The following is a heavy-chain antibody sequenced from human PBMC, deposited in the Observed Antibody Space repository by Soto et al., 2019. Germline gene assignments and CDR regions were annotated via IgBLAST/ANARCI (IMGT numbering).Heavy chain of an antibody. CDR1: GGSISSSYYY. Sequence: QVQLQESGPGLVRPSETLSLTCTVSGGSISSSYYYWGWIRQPPGKGLEWIGSIYYSGSAYYNPSLKSRVTISVNTSKNQFPLKLSSVTAADTTIYYCARSFYNQGDHDNWFDTWGQGTLVTVSS. CDR3: ARSFYNQGDHDNWFDT. CDR2: IYYSGSA. V-gene: IGHV4-39*01. D-gene: IGHD1-20*01. J-gene: IGHJ5*02.